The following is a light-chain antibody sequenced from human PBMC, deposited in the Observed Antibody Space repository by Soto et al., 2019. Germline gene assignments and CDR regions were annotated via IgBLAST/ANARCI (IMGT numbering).Light chain of an antibody. CDR1: QSVSSY. J-gene: IGKJ4*01. Sequence: EIVLTQSPATLSLSPGERATLSCRASQSVSSYLAWYQHKPGQSPRLLIYGATNRATGVPARFSGSGSGTASTPTTTNLAPDDFAVYYCHQPSSRPLICGGGTKVEIK. CDR3: HQPSSRPLI. V-gene: IGKV3-11*01. CDR2: GAT.